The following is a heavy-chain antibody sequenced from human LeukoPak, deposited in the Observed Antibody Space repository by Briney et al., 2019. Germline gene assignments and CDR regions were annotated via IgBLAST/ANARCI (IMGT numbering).Heavy chain of an antibody. Sequence: ASVKVSCKASGYTFTSYYMHWVRQAPGQGLEWMGIINPSGGSTSYAQKFQGRVTMTRDTFTSTVYMELSSLRSEDTAVYYCARDEGDSSGYYYGYFDYWGQGTLVTVSS. CDR2: INPSGGST. D-gene: IGHD3-22*01. J-gene: IGHJ4*02. CDR1: GYTFTSYY. CDR3: ARDEGDSSGYYYGYFDY. V-gene: IGHV1-46*01.